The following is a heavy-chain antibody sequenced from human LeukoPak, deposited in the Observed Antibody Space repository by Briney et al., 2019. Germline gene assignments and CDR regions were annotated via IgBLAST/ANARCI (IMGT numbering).Heavy chain of an antibody. J-gene: IGHJ4*02. CDR3: AKGRKIVVVITAVDY. Sequence: GGSLRLSCAASGFTFSSCGMHWVRQAPGKGLEWVAVISYDGSNKYYADSVKGRFTISRDNSKNTLYLQMNSLRAEDTAVYYCAKGRKIVVVITAVDYWGQGTLVTVSS. CDR1: GFTFSSCG. CDR2: ISYDGSNK. V-gene: IGHV3-30*18. D-gene: IGHD3-22*01.